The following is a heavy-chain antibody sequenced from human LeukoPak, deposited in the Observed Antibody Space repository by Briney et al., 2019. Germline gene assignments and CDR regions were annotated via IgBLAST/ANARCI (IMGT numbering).Heavy chain of an antibody. Sequence: SETLSLTCTVSGGSISSGHYYWSWIRQPPGKGLEWIGYIYYSGSTHYNPSLKSRVIISVDTSKNQFSLNLSSVTAADTAVYYCAREDGGYSWLDPWGQGTLVTVSS. CDR3: AREDGGYSWLDP. V-gene: IGHV4-30-4*08. D-gene: IGHD3-22*01. CDR2: IYYSGST. J-gene: IGHJ5*02. CDR1: GGSISSGHYY.